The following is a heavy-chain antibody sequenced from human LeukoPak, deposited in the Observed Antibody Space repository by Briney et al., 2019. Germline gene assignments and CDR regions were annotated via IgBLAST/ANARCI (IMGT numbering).Heavy chain of an antibody. D-gene: IGHD3-10*01. V-gene: IGHV3-23*01. Sequence: GGSLRLSCAASGFTFSSYAMSWVRQAPGKGLEWVSAISGSGGSTYYADSVKGRFTISRDNSKNTLYLQMNSLRAEDTAVYYCAKDTFYYGLGSYYNVPFDYWGQGTLVTVSS. J-gene: IGHJ4*02. CDR2: ISGSGGST. CDR1: GFTFSSYA. CDR3: AKDTFYYGLGSYYNVPFDY.